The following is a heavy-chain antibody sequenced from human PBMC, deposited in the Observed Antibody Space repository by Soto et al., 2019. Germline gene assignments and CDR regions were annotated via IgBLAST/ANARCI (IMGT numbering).Heavy chain of an antibody. CDR2: ISFDGSNK. CDR1: RFTFSSYA. CDR3: ARGYIAPTGTGVDFSDY. V-gene: IGHV3-30-3*01. Sequence: HPGGSLRLSCAASRFTFSSYAMHWVRQAPGKGLEWLAVISFDGSNKYYADSVKGRFTISRDNSKTTLYLQMSSLRPEDSAVYYCARGYIAPTGTGVDFSDYWGQGTLVTVSS. J-gene: IGHJ4*02. D-gene: IGHD6-13*01.